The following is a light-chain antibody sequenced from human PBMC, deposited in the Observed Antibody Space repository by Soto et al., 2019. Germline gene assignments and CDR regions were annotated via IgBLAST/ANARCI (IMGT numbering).Light chain of an antibody. Sequence: QSALTQPRSVSGSPGLSVTISCTGTSSDVGGYNYFSWYQQHPGKAPKLMIYDVSKRPSGVPDRFSGSKSGNTASLTISGLQADHEADYYCCSYAGSYTYVFGTGTKV. CDR2: DVS. CDR3: CSYAGSYTYV. CDR1: SSDVGGYNY. J-gene: IGLJ1*01. V-gene: IGLV2-11*01.